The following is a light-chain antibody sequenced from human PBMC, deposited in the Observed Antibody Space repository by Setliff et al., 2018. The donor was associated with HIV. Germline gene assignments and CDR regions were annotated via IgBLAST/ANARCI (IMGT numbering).Light chain of an antibody. Sequence: QSALTQPASVSGSPGQSLTISCTGTSIDVGRYNYVSWYQQHPGKTPKLIIYDVSKWPSGVANRFSASKSGNTASLTISGLQAEDEADYYCCSYTSISTYVFGTGTNVTVL. CDR3: CSYTSISTYV. CDR1: SIDVGRYNY. CDR2: DVS. V-gene: IGLV2-14*03. J-gene: IGLJ1*01.